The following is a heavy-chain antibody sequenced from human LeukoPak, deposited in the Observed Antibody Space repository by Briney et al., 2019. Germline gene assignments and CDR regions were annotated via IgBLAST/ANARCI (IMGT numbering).Heavy chain of an antibody. V-gene: IGHV5-51*01. CDR3: ARAADSYDILTGYCDY. D-gene: IGHD3-9*01. CDR1: GYSFTDYW. Sequence: GESLKISCKSSGYSFTDYWIAWVRQMPGKGLEWMGFIYAADSDTTYSPSFQGQVTISADRSLSIAYLQWSSLKASDTAMYYCARAADSYDILTGYCDYWGQGTLVTVSS. J-gene: IGHJ4*02. CDR2: IYAADSDT.